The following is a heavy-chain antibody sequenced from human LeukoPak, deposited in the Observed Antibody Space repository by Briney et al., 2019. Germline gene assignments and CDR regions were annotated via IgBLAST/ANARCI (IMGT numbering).Heavy chain of an antibody. Sequence: PSETLSLTCTVSGGSLTDGDYYWGWVRQPPGTGLQWIATTYEGASLKSRVTISLDTSKNQFFSRLTSVTAADTAVYYCVRILGRYQEGMDVWGPGITVTVSS. CDR1: GGSLTDGDYY. CDR3: VRILGRYQEGMDV. J-gene: IGHJ6*02. D-gene: IGHD1-26*01. CDR2: T. V-gene: IGHV4-61*08.